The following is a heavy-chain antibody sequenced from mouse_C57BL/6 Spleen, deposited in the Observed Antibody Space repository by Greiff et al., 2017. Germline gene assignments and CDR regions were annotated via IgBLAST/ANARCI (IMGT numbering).Heavy chain of an antibody. CDR3: VRDYYGSILFAY. D-gene: IGHD1-1*01. CDR1: GFTFNTYA. CDR2: IRSKSSNYAT. J-gene: IGHJ3*01. Sequence: EVQLVESGGGLVQPKGSLKLSCAASGFTFNTYAMHWVRQAPGKGLEWVARIRSKSSNYATYYADSVKDRCTISRDDSQSMLDLQMNNLKTEDTAMDYCVRDYYGSILFAYWGQGTLVTVSA. V-gene: IGHV10-3*01.